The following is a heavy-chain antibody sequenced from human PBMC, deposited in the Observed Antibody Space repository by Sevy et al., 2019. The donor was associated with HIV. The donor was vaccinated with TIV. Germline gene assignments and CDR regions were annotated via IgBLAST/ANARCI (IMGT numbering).Heavy chain of an antibody. CDR2: ISSSSSYI. Sequence: GGSLRLSCAASGFTFSSYSMNWVRQAPGKGLEWVSSISSSSSYIYYADSVKGRFTISRDNAKNSRYLQMYSLRAEDTAVYYCARGVSYVWGSYRLPYYFDYWGQGTLVTVSS. D-gene: IGHD3-16*02. CDR3: ARGVSYVWGSYRLPYYFDY. CDR1: GFTFSSYS. V-gene: IGHV3-21*01. J-gene: IGHJ4*02.